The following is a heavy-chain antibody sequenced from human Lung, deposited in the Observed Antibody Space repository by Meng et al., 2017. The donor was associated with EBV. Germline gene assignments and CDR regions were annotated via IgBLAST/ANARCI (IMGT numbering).Heavy chain of an antibody. D-gene: IGHD2-21*01. Sequence: QGQLKHGGAGLLKPAEPLSLTCTVSGGSVSSGGYYWSWIRQPPGKGLEWIGYIYYSGSTNFNPSLKSRVTISVDTSKNQFSLKLSSVTAADTAVYYCARDSDSAYSLGYWGQGTLVTVSS. CDR2: IYYSGST. V-gene: IGHV4-61*08. CDR1: GGSVSSGGYY. CDR3: ARDSDSAYSLGY. J-gene: IGHJ4*02.